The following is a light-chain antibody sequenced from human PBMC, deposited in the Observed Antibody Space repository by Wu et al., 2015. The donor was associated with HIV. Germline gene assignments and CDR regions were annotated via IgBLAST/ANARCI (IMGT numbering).Light chain of an antibody. J-gene: IGKJ4*01. Sequence: EIVMTQSPATLPVSPGERATLSCRASQSVSSNLAWYQQKPGQAPRLLIYGASTRATGIPARFSGGGSGTEFTLTISSMQSEDFAVYYCQQYNMWPPVTFGGGTKVEIK. V-gene: IGKV3-15*01. CDR3: QQYNMWPPVT. CDR1: QSVSSN. CDR2: GAS.